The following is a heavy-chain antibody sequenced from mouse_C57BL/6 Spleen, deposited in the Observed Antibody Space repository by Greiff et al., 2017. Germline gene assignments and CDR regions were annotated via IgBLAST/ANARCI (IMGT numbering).Heavy chain of an antibody. CDR3: AEGNDYDRYFDV. D-gene: IGHD2-4*01. J-gene: IGHJ1*03. Sequence: EVQLVESGPGLVKPSQSLSLTCSVTGYSITSGYYWNWIRQFPGNKLEWMGYISYDGSNNYNPSLKNRISITRDTSKNQFFLKLNSVTTEDTATYYCAEGNDYDRYFDVWGTGTTVTVSS. CDR1: GYSITSGYY. CDR2: ISYDGSN. V-gene: IGHV3-6*01.